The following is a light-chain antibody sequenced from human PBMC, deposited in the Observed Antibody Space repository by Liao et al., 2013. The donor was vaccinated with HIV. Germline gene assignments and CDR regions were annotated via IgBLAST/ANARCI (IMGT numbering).Light chain of an antibody. CDR1: NIGSKG. CDR2: YDS. J-gene: IGLJ3*02. CDR3: QVWDSSSDRV. V-gene: IGLV3-21*04. Sequence: SYELTQPPSVSVAPGKTARITCGGNNIGSKGVHWYQQKPGQAPVVVISYDSDRPSGIPERFSGSNSGNTATLTVNRVEAGDEADYYCQVWDSSSDRVFGGGTKLTVL.